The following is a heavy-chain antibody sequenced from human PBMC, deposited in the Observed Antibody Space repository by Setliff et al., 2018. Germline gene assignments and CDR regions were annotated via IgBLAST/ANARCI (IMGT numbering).Heavy chain of an antibody. J-gene: IGHJ6*02. CDR3: ARDQWVRSPPLYFSYSMDV. CDR2: MHQSGRT. Sequence: SETLSLTCDVYDGAFSTYYWTWIRQPPGKGLEWIGEMHQSGRTKFNPSLKSRVTVSLDTSKNQFSLKLTSMTAADTAVYYCARDQWVRSPPLYFSYSMDVWGQGTTVTVSS. V-gene: IGHV4-34*01. CDR1: DGAFSTYY. D-gene: IGHD5-12*01.